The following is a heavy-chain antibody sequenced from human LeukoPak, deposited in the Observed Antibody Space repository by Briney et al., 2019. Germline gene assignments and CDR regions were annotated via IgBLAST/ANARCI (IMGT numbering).Heavy chain of an antibody. D-gene: IGHD2/OR15-2a*01. CDR2: INADGGRT. CDR1: GFSVSNYY. CDR3: ATWAFYHGMDV. V-gene: IGHV3-43*02. Sequence: PGGSLRLSCAGSGFSVSNYYMNWVRQAPGKGLEWVSLINADGGRTYYADSVNGRFTTSRDNSKNSLYLQMNSLRSEDSAVYYCATWAFYHGMDVWGQGTTVIVSS. J-gene: IGHJ6*02.